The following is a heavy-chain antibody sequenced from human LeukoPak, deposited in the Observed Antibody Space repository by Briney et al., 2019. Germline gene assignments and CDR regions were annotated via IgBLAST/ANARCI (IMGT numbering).Heavy chain of an antibody. CDR3: ASLGPYCSSTSCYRFGPYYYYMDV. J-gene: IGHJ6*03. D-gene: IGHD2-2*02. CDR1: GYTFTGYY. Sequence: ASVKVSCKASGYTFTGYYMHWVRQAPGQGLEWMGRINPNSGGTNYAQKFQGRVTTTRDTSISTAYMELSRLRSDDTAVYYCASLGPYCSSTSCYRFGPYYYYMDVWGKGTTVTVSS. CDR2: INPNSGGT. V-gene: IGHV1-2*06.